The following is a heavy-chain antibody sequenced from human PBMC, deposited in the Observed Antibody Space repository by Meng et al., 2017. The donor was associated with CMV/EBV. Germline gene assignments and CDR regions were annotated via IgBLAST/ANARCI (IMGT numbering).Heavy chain of an antibody. J-gene: IGHJ3*02. CDR3: ARASHRLDYQWEPNAFDI. CDR1: GGSVSSGSYY. CDR2: IYYSGGT. V-gene: IGHV4-61*01. Sequence: SETLSLTCTVSGGSVSSGSYYWSWIRQPPGKGLEWIGYIYYSGGTNYNPSLKSRVTISGDTSKNQFSLKLSSVTAADTAVYYCARASHRLDYQWEPNAFDIWGQGTMVTVSS. D-gene: IGHD1-26*01.